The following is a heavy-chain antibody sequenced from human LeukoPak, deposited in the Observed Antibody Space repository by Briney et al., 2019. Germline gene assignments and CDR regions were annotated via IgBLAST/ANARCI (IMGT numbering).Heavy chain of an antibody. J-gene: IGHJ3*02. V-gene: IGHV1-69*04. D-gene: IGHD2-2*01. Sequence: SVKVSCKASGCTFSSYAISWVRQAPGQGLEWMGRIIPILGIANYAQKFQGRVTITADKSTSTAYMELSSLRSEDTAVYYCARGPLVVRYCSSTSCSPAFDIWGQGTMVTVPS. CDR3: ARGPLVVRYCSSTSCSPAFDI. CDR1: GCTFSSYA. CDR2: IIPILGIA.